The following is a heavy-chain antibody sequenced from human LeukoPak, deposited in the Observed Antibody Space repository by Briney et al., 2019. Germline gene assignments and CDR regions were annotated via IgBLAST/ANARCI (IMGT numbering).Heavy chain of an antibody. V-gene: IGHV4-34*01. D-gene: IGHD2-21*01. CDR1: GGSFSGYY. CDR3: ARRTIVVVRAFVWFDP. CDR2: INHSGST. J-gene: IGHJ5*02. Sequence: SETLSLTYAVYGGSFSGYYWSWIRQPPGKGLEWIGEINHSGSTNYNPSLKSRVTISVDTSKNQFSLKLSSVTAADTAAYYCARRTIVVVRAFVWFDPWGQGTLVTVSS.